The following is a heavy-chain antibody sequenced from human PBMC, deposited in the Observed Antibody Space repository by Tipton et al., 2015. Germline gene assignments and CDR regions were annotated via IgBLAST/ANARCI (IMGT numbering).Heavy chain of an antibody. J-gene: IGHJ4*02. Sequence: TLSLTCAVYGGSFSDYYWSWIRQSPGKGLEWIGEINHGGSTNYNPSLKSRVTISVDTSKNQFSLKLSSVTAADTAVYYCARLDTVTTELDYWGQGTLVTISS. CDR2: INHGGST. D-gene: IGHD4-17*01. CDR1: GGSFSDYY. CDR3: ARLDTVTTELDY. V-gene: IGHV4-34*01.